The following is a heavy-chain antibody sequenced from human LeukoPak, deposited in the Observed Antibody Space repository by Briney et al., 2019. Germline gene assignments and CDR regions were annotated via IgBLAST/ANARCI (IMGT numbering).Heavy chain of an antibody. CDR2: IKQDGSER. D-gene: IGHD6-13*01. V-gene: IGHV3-7*01. Sequence: PGGSLRLSCAASGFTFSSYWMSWVRQAPGKGLEWVANIKQDGSERYYVDSVMGRFTISRDNAKNSLYLQMNSLRAEDMAVYYCAPPPGYYYNMDVWGKGTTVTVSS. CDR1: GFTFSSYW. J-gene: IGHJ6*03. CDR3: APPPGYYYNMDV.